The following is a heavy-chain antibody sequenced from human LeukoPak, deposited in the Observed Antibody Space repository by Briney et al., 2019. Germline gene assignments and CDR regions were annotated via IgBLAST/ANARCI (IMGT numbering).Heavy chain of an antibody. CDR1: GGTFSSYA. Sequence: SVKVSCKASGGTFSSYAISWERQAPGQGLEWMGGIIPIFGTANYAQKFQGRVTITADESTSTAYMELSSLRSEDTAVYYYATSTGYSSGWYIWFDPWGQGTLVTVSS. D-gene: IGHD6-19*01. V-gene: IGHV1-69*13. CDR3: ATSTGYSSGWYIWFDP. CDR2: IIPIFGTA. J-gene: IGHJ5*02.